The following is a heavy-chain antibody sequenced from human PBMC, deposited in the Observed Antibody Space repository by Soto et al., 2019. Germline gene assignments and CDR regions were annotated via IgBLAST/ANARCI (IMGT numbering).Heavy chain of an antibody. CDR3: ARQTSPMVNSAEY. D-gene: IGHD5-18*01. CDR1: GYTFSSYW. Sequence: GESLKISCKASGYTFSSYWIGWVRQMPGKGLEWMGIIYPGDSDTRYSPYFQGQVTISADKSISTAYLQWSSLKASDTAMYYCARQTSPMVNSAEYWGQGTQVTVSS. CDR2: IYPGDSDT. J-gene: IGHJ4*02. V-gene: IGHV5-51*01.